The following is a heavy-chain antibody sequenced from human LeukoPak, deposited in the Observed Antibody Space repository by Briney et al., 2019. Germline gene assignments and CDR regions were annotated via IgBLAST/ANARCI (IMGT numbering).Heavy chain of an antibody. D-gene: IGHD2-21*02. Sequence: PSETLSLTCTVSGGSISSSSYYWGWIPQPPGKGLEWIGSIYYSGRTYYNPSLKRRITITEDTTKNQFFLKLSSVTAADTTVYYCARSHIVAVTGFAFDIWGQGTLVTVSS. V-gene: IGHV4-39*01. CDR3: ARSHIVAVTGFAFDI. J-gene: IGHJ3*02. CDR1: GGSISSSSYY. CDR2: IYYSGRT.